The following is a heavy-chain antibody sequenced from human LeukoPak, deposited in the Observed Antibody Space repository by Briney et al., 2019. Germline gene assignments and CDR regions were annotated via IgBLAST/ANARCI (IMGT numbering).Heavy chain of an antibody. CDR1: GFTFDNYA. CDR2: IRGGGGVT. D-gene: IGHD3-10*01. V-gene: IGHV3-23*01. Sequence: PGGSLRLSCAASGFTFDNYATNWVRQAPGKGLGRVSCIRGGGGVTRYSDPVKDRFTISRDNSKNTLYLQMNSLRAEDTAIYYCAKCSASYYNDAFDIWGRGTMVTVSS. CDR3: AKCSASYYNDAFDI. J-gene: IGHJ3*02.